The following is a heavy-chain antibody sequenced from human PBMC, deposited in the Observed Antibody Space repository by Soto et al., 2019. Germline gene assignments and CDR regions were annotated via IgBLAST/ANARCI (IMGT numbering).Heavy chain of an antibody. J-gene: IGHJ6*04. CDR3: ARTQYSGYDLDV. CDR1: GFSLSTSGMC. V-gene: IGHV2-70*11. CDR2: IDWDDDK. D-gene: IGHD5-12*01. Sequence: SGPTLVNPTQTLTLTCTFSGFSLSTSGMCVSWIRQPPGKALEWLARIDWDDDKYYSTSLKTRLTISKDTSKNQVVLTMTNMYSVDTATYYCARTQYSGYDLDVWGKGTTVTVSS.